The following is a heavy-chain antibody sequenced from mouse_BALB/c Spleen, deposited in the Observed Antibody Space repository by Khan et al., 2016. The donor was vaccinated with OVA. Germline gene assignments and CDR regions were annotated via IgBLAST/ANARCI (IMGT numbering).Heavy chain of an antibody. CDR1: GYSITSDYA. Sequence: ESGPGLVKPSQSLSLTCTVTGYSITSDYAWNWIRQFPGNKLEWMGYISYSGSTSYNPSLKSRISITRDTSKNQFFLQLNSVTTEDTATYYCARDYDYHYYAMDYWGQGTSVTVSS. J-gene: IGHJ4*01. D-gene: IGHD2-4*01. CDR2: ISYSGST. V-gene: IGHV3-2*02. CDR3: ARDYDYHYYAMDY.